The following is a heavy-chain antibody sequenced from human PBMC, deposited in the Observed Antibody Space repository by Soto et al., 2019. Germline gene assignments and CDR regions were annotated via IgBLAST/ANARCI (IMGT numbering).Heavy chain of an antibody. CDR2: INHSGST. J-gene: IGHJ4*02. Sequence: SETLSLTCTVSGGSISSYYWSWIRQPAGKGLEWIGEINHSGSTNYNPSLKSRVTISVDTSKNQFSLKLSSVTAADTAVYYCARGLYSYGYDYWGQGTLVTSPQ. CDR1: GGSISSYY. CDR3: ARGLYSYGYDY. V-gene: IGHV4-34*01. D-gene: IGHD5-18*01.